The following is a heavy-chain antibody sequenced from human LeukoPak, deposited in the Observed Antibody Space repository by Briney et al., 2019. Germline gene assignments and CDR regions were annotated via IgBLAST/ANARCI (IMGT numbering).Heavy chain of an antibody. V-gene: IGHV3-23*01. Sequence: SGGSLRLSCAAPGFTFSSYGMSWVRQAPGKGLEWVSAISGSGGSTYYADSVKGRFTISRDNSKNTLYLQMNSLRAEDTAVYYCAKARQLIVVVSAAMFSWFDLRGKGTLVTVSS. CDR1: GFTFSSYG. CDR3: AKARQLIVVVSAAMFSWFDL. CDR2: ISGSGGST. D-gene: IGHD2-2*01. J-gene: IGHJ5*02.